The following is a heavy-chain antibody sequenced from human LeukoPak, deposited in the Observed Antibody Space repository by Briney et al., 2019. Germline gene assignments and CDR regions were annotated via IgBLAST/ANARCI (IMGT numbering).Heavy chain of an antibody. CDR1: GGTFSSYA. V-gene: IGHV1-69*01. CDR2: IIPIFGTA. Sequence: ASVKVSCKASGGTFSSYAISWVRQAPGQGLEWMGGIIPIFGTANYAQKFQGRVTITADESTSTAYMELSSPRSEDTAVYYCARDLTAMVKFAWFDPWSQGTLVTVSS. D-gene: IGHD5-18*01. J-gene: IGHJ5*02. CDR3: ARDLTAMVKFAWFDP.